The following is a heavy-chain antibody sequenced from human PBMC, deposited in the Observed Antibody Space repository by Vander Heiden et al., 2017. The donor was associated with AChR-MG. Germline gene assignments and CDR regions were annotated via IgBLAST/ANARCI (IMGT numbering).Heavy chain of an antibody. Sequence: EVQLVESGGGLVKPGGSLRLSCVASGFTFRSYTMNWVRQAPGKGLEWVSSISSGIRTNYIYYADSVKGRFTISRDDAKNSVFLHMKSLRAEDTAVYYCARDPTMYCSGGNCYSVDYYYGMDVWGRGTTVTVSS. J-gene: IGHJ6*02. CDR1: GFTFRSYT. D-gene: IGHD2-15*01. V-gene: IGHV3-21*01. CDR2: ISSGIRTNYI. CDR3: ARDPTMYCSGGNCYSVDYYYGMDV.